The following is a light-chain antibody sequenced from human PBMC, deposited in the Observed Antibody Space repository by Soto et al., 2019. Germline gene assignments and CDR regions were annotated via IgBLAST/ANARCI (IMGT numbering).Light chain of an antibody. CDR3: MQGTQWPVT. V-gene: IGKV2-30*01. J-gene: IGKJ5*01. Sequence: DVVVTQSPLSLPVALGQPASISCTSSQTLSYTNGNTYLHWIQHRPGQSPRLLIYKVSNRESGVPDRFSGGGSGSTFTLRISRVEADDVGVYYCMQGTQWPVTFGQGTRLEIK. CDR1: QTLSYTNGNTY. CDR2: KVS.